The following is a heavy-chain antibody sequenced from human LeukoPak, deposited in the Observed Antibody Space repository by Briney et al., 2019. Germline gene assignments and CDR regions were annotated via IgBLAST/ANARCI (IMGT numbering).Heavy chain of an antibody. D-gene: IGHD1-7*01. V-gene: IGHV1-18*01. CDR3: ARIGGPGTDDGLAELNYYYYGMDV. CDR1: GYTFTSYG. Sequence: GASVKVSCKAPGYTFTSYGISWVRQAPGQGLEWMGWISAYNGNTNYAQKLQGRVTMTTDTSTSTAYMELRSLRSDDTAVYYCARIGGPGTDDGLAELNYYYYGMDVWGQGTTVTVSS. CDR2: ISAYNGNT. J-gene: IGHJ6*02.